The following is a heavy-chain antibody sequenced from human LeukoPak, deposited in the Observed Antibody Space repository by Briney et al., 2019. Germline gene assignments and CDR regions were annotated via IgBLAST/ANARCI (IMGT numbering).Heavy chain of an antibody. Sequence: GGSLRLSCAASGFTVSSNYMSWVRQAPGKGLEWVSVIYSGGSTYYADSVKGRFTISRDNSKNTLYLQMNGLRAEDTAVYYCARKNEGIAAAWYFDYWGQGTLVTVSS. CDR2: IYSGGST. V-gene: IGHV3-53*01. D-gene: IGHD6-13*01. CDR3: ARKNEGIAAAWYFDY. J-gene: IGHJ4*02. CDR1: GFTVSSNY.